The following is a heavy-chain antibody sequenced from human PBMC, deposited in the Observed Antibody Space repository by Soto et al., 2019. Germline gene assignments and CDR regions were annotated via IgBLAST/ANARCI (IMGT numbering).Heavy chain of an antibody. D-gene: IGHD6-19*01. CDR2: GYYGGSA. CDR3: VRHAPYRSGWANRNDY. Sequence: QLKESGPGLVKPSGTLSLTCTVSGASIKSSGYYWGWIRQPPGKGLEWIGTGYYGGSAYYTPSLXSRLRIXXDTSNNPFSLKLTSVTAADTALYYCVRHAPYRSGWANRNDYWGQGILVTVSS. J-gene: IGHJ4*02. V-gene: IGHV4-39*01. CDR1: GASIKSSGYY.